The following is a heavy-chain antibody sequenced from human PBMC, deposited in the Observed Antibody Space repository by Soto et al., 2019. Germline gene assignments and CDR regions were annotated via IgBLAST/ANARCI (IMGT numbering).Heavy chain of an antibody. Sequence: QVQLQESGPGLVKPSQTLSLTCNVSGESISSGGYYWSWIRHHPGKGLEWIGYIYDSESAYYNPSLSSRVPLSLDTSKNPFAMTLRSVTGADTAVYYCAIASSSSSAADSWGQGTLVSVSS. V-gene: IGHV4-31*03. CDR2: IYDSESA. D-gene: IGHD6-6*01. CDR3: AIASSSSSAADS. J-gene: IGHJ4*02. CDR1: GESISSGGYY.